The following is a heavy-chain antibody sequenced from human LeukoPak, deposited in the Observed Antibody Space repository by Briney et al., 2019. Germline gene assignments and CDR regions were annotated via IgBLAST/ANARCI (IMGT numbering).Heavy chain of an antibody. Sequence: GGSLRLSCAASGFNFNNYWMSWLRQAPGKGLEWVANIKDDGSEEYYVDSVKGRFTIVRDNAYNSLYLQMNSLRAEDTAVYYCARGAYYYEDWGQGTLVTVSS. CDR3: ARGAYYYED. CDR1: GFNFNNYW. CDR2: IKDDGSEE. V-gene: IGHV3-7*01. J-gene: IGHJ4*02. D-gene: IGHD3-22*01.